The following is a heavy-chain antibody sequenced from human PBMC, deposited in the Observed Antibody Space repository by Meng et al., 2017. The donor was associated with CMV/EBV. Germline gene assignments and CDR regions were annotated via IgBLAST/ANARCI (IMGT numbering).Heavy chain of an antibody. J-gene: IGHJ5*02. CDR3: ARAPNPSYNDFWSGYYINWFDP. CDR2: INSDGSST. CDR1: GFTSSSYW. Sequence: ETLSPTCPASGFTSSSYWMHWVRQAPGKGLVGVSRINSDGSSTSSADSVKGRFTISRDNARNTVYLQMYSLRAKDTAVYYCARAPNPSYNDFWSGYYINWFDPWGQGTLVTVSS. V-gene: IGHV3-74*01. D-gene: IGHD3-3*01.